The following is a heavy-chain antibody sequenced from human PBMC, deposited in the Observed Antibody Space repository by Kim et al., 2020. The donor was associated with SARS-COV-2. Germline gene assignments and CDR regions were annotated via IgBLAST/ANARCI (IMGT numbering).Heavy chain of an antibody. V-gene: IGHV3-30*18. J-gene: IGHJ4*02. Sequence: GGSLRLSCAASGFTLSSHGMHWVRQAPGKGLEWVAVISYDESKTYYADSVKGRFTISRDNTKNTVDLQMSSLTPDAAAVYYCAKDLLREGDDFDYWGQGTLVTVSS. CDR2: ISYDESKT. CDR1: GFTLSSHG. D-gene: IGHD1-26*01. CDR3: AKDLLREGDDFDY.